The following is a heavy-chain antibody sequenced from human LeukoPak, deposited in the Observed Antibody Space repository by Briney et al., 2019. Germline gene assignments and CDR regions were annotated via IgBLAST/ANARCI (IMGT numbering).Heavy chain of an antibody. V-gene: IGHV3-9*01. Sequence: GGSLRLSCAASGFTFDDYAMHWVRQAPGKGLEWVSGISWNSGSIGYADSVKGRFTISRDNAKNSLYLQMNSLRAEDTALYYCAKERTMVRGVLDVWGQGTLVTVSS. CDR1: GFTFDDYA. CDR3: AKERTMVRGVLDV. CDR2: ISWNSGSI. J-gene: IGHJ4*02. D-gene: IGHD3-10*01.